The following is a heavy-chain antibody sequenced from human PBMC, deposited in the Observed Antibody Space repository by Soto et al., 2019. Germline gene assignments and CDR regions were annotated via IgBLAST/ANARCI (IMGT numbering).Heavy chain of an antibody. J-gene: IGHJ5*02. CDR1: GGSISSYY. V-gene: IGHV4-59*01. CDR2: IYYRGST. Sequence: SETLSLTCTVSGGSISSYYWSWIRQPPGKGLEWIGYIYYRGSTNYNPSLKSRVTISVDTSKNQFSLKLSSVTAADTAVYYCARDQWLDWFDPWGQGTLVTVS. CDR3: ARDQWLDWFDP. D-gene: IGHD6-19*01.